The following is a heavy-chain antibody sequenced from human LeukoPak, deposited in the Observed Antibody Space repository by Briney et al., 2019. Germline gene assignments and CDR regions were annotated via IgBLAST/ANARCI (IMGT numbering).Heavy chain of an antibody. J-gene: IGHJ4*02. CDR3: ARVFYARSPYDYGDYYFDY. D-gene: IGHD4-17*01. CDR1: GGPFSGYY. CDR2: INHSGST. V-gene: IGHV4-34*01. Sequence: SETLSLTCAVYGGPFSGYYWSWIRQPPGKGLEWIGEINHSGSTNYNPSLKSRVTISVDTSKNQFSLKLSSVTAADTAVYYCARVFYARSPYDYGDYYFDYWGQGTLVTVSS.